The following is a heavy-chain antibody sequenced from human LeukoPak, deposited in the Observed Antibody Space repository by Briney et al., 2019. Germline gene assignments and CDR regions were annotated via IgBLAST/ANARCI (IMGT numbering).Heavy chain of an antibody. CDR2: INHSGST. J-gene: IGHJ4*02. V-gene: IGHV4-34*01. Sequence: SETLSLTCAVYGGSFSGYYWSWIRQPPGKGLEWIGEINHSGSTNYNPSLKSRVTISVDTSKNQFSLKLSSVTAADTAVYYCATWGYGSGSYYPHWGQGTLVTVSS. D-gene: IGHD3-10*01. CDR3: ATWGYGSGSYYPH. CDR1: GGSFSGYY.